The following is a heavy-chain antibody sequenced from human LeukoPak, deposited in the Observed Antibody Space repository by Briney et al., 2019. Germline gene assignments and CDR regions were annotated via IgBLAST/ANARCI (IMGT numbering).Heavy chain of an antibody. CDR2: IYYSGST. V-gene: IGHV4-59*12. CDR3: ARGTRSVVVDY. CDR1: GGSISSYY. D-gene: IGHD2-15*01. J-gene: IGHJ4*02. Sequence: SETLSLTCTVSGGSISSYYWSWIRQPPGKGLEWIGYIYYSGSTNYNPSLKSRVTISVDTSKNQFSLKLSSVTAADTAVYYCARGTRSVVVDYWGQGTLVTVSS.